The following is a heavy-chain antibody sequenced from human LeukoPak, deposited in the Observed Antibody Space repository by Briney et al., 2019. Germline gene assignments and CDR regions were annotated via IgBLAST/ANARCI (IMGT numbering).Heavy chain of an antibody. Sequence: GGSLRLSCAASGFTFRDYYMSRIRQAPGKGLEWVSYISSSGSTIYYADSVKGRFTISRDNAKNSLYLQMNSLRAEDTAVYYCARDSPPPGYDYWGQGTLVTVSS. CDR1: GFTFRDYY. J-gene: IGHJ4*02. V-gene: IGHV3-11*01. D-gene: IGHD6-13*01. CDR3: ARDSPPPGYDY. CDR2: ISSSGSTI.